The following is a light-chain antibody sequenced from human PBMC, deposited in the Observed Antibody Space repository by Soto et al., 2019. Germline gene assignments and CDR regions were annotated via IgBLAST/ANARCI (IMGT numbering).Light chain of an antibody. V-gene: IGLV2-8*01. Sequence: QPALAQPPSAPGSPGQSLTISCTGTSSNVGFYNFVSWYQQRPGKAPKLVIYEVTKRPSGVPDRFSGSKSGSTASLTVSGLQADDEADYYCASYAGTRLFVFGSGTKVTVL. CDR2: EVT. CDR1: SSNVGFYNF. CDR3: ASYAGTRLFV. J-gene: IGLJ1*01.